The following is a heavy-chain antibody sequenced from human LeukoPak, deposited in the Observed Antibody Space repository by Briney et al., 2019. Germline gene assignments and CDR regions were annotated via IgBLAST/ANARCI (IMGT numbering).Heavy chain of an antibody. V-gene: IGHV1-69*13. CDR2: IIPIFGTA. CDR1: GGTFSSFA. J-gene: IGHJ4*02. Sequence: GASVKVSCKASGGTFSSFAISWVRQAPGQGLEWMGGIIPIFGTANYAQKFQGRVTITADESTSTAYMELSSLRSEDTAVYYCARDLALPGYSSGWYSSPTHYFDYRGQGTLVTVSS. CDR3: ARDLALPGYSSGWYSSPTHYFDY. D-gene: IGHD6-19*01.